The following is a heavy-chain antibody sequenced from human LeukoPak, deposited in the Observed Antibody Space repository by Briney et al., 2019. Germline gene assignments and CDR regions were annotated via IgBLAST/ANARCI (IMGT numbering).Heavy chain of an antibody. J-gene: IGHJ4*02. V-gene: IGHV4-59*01. CDR1: GDSIGSYF. CDR3: ASRYCSGGSCYDY. CDR2: IYHSGST. Sequence: PSETLSLTCTVSGDSIGSYFWSWIRQSPGKGLEWIGHIYHSGSTNYNPSLKSRVTISIDTSKNQFSLKLTSVTSADTAVYYCASRYCSGGSCYDYWGQGTLVTVSS. D-gene: IGHD2-15*01.